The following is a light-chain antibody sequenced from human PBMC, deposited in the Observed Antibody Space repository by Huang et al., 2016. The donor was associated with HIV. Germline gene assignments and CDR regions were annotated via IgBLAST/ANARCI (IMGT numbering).Light chain of an antibody. J-gene: IGKJ2*01. CDR2: DAS. V-gene: IGKV3-11*01. CDR3: QQRTNWFT. Sequence: EIVLTQSPATLSLSPGERAPLSCRASQRLSSYLGWYQQKPGQAPRLLIYDASNGATGIPARFSGSGSGTDFTLTISSLEPEDFAVYYCQQRTNWFTFGQGTRLEIK. CDR1: QRLSSY.